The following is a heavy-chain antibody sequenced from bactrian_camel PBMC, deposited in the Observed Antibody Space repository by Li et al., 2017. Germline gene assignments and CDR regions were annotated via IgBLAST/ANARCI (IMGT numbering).Heavy chain of an antibody. Sequence: LVESGGGLVQPGGSLRLSCAASGFTFSRNYMSWVRQAPGKGLEWVSNIYSDGSHTYYADSVKGRFTISLDDAKKTVYLQMNSLKPEDTAKYYCGYTSLALCAAQTWVQAPSSHRPYWGQGTQVTVS. CDR3: GYTSLALCAAQTWVQAPSSHRPY. CDR1: GFTFSRNY. D-gene: IGHD1*01. J-gene: IGHJ4*01. V-gene: IGHV3-2*01. CDR2: IYSDGSHT.